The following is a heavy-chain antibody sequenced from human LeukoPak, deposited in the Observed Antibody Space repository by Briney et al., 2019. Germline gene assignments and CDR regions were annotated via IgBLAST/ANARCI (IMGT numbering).Heavy chain of an antibody. CDR2: IYYSGST. CDR1: GGSISSSSYY. J-gene: IGHJ4*02. D-gene: IGHD4-17*01. CDR3: ARCQTTVTTNSPYDY. V-gene: IGHV4-39*07. Sequence: PSETLSLTCTVSGGSISSSSYYWGWIRQPPGKGLEWIGSIYYSGSTYYNPSLKSRVTISVDTSKNQFSLKLSSVTAADTAVYYCARCQTTVTTNSPYDYWGQGTLVTVSS.